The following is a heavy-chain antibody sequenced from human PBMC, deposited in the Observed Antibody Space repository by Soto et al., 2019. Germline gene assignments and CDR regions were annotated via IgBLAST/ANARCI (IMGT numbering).Heavy chain of an antibody. J-gene: IGHJ4*02. V-gene: IGHV4-31*03. CDR1: GGSIGSGGYY. CDR2: IYYSGST. D-gene: IGHD1-7*01. CDR3: ARESGDLVTGTMAQYYFDY. Sequence: SETLSLTCTVSGGSIGSGGYYWSGIRQHPGKGLEWIGYIYYSGSTYYNPSLKSRVTISVDTSKNQFSLKLSSVTAADTAMYYCARESGDLVTGTMAQYYFDYWGQGTLVTVSS.